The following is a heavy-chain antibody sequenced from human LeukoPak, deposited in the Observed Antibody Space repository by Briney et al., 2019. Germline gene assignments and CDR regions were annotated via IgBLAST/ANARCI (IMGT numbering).Heavy chain of an antibody. Sequence: SQTLSLTCTVSGGSISSGSYYWSWIRQPPGKGLEWIGYIYYSGSTNYNPSLKSRVTISVDTSKNQFSLKLSPVTAADTAVYYCARSHSGYDVEVGYWGQGTLVTVSS. CDR2: IYYSGST. CDR1: GGSISSGSYY. V-gene: IGHV4-61*01. D-gene: IGHD5-12*01. J-gene: IGHJ4*02. CDR3: ARSHSGYDVEVGY.